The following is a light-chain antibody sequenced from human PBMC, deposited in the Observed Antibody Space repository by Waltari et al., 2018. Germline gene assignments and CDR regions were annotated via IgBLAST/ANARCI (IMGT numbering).Light chain of an antibody. J-gene: IGKJ2*01. V-gene: IGKV1-39*01. Sequence: DIQMTQSPSSLSASVGDRVTITCRASQDISNCLSWYQQKPGKAPKLLIYVASSLQSGVPSRFSGSGSGTDFTLTISSLQPEDFATYYCLQGYYYHTFGQGTKLEVK. CDR2: VAS. CDR1: QDISNC. CDR3: LQGYYYHT.